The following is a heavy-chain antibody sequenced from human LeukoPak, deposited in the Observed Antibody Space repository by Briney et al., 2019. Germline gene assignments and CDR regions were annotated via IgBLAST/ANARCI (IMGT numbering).Heavy chain of an antibody. CDR1: GYTFNSYG. V-gene: IGHV1-18*01. CDR3: ARGSRDIIRGSSHCPFDY. Sequence: ASVKVSCKASGYTFNSYGISWVRQAPGQGLEWMGWISAYNVNTYYGQKFQGRVNMTTDTSTNTAYMELRSLRSYDTAVYYCARGSRDIIRGSSHCPFDYWGRGTLVTVSS. CDR2: ISAYNVNT. J-gene: IGHJ4*02. D-gene: IGHD5-12*01.